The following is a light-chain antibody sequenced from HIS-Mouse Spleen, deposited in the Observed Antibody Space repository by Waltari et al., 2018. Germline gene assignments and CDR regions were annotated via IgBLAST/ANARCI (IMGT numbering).Light chain of an antibody. V-gene: IGLV2-14*03. J-gene: IGLJ2*01. CDR3: SSYTSSSFNVV. CDR2: DVS. Sequence: QSALTQPASVSGSPGQSITISCTGTSSDVGGYNYVSWYQQHPGKAPKLMIYDVSKRPSGVSNRFSCSKSGNTAFLTISGLQAEDEADYYCSSYTSSSFNVVFGGGTKLTVL. CDR1: SSDVGGYNY.